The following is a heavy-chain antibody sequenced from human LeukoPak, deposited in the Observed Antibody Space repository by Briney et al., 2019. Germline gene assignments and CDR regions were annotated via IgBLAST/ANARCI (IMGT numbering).Heavy chain of an antibody. CDR2: IYYSGST. V-gene: IGHV4-39*01. Sequence: SESLSLTCTVSVGSISSGCYYWSWFRQHPGKGLEWIGYIYYSGSTYYNPSLKSRVTISVDTSKNQFSLKLSSVTAADTAVYYCGRQTTVTFRRAFDIWGQGTMVTVSS. CDR3: GRQTTVTFRRAFDI. D-gene: IGHD4-17*01. J-gene: IGHJ3*02. CDR1: VGSISSGCYY.